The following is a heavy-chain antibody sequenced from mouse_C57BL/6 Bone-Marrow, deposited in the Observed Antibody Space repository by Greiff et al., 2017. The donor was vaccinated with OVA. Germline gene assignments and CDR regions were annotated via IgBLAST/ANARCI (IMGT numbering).Heavy chain of an antibody. CDR1: GYSFTGYY. D-gene: IGHD1-2*01. CDR2: INPSTGGT. J-gene: IGHJ4*01. V-gene: IGHV1-42*01. CDR3: ATALGPPMDY. Sequence: VQLQQSGPELVKPGASVKISCKASGYSFTGYYMNWVKQSPEKSLEWIGEINPSTGGTTYNQKFKAKATLTVDKSSSTAYMQLKSLTSEDSAVYYCATALGPPMDYWGQGTSVTVSS.